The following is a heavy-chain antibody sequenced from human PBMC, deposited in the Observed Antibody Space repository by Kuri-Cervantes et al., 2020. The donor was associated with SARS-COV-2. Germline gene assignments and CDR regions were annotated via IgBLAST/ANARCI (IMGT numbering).Heavy chain of an antibody. CDR2: ISYDGGSK. D-gene: IGHD1-26*01. CDR1: GFTFSDSA. Sequence: GESLKISCAASGFTFSDSAMHWVRQAPGKGLEWVAFISYDGGSKDYADSVKGRLTISRDNSKNTLYLQMNNLRADDTAVYYCARSQGEWDLLVPIAYWGRGTLVTVSS. CDR3: ARSQGEWDLLVPIAY. J-gene: IGHJ4*02. V-gene: IGHV3-30*04.